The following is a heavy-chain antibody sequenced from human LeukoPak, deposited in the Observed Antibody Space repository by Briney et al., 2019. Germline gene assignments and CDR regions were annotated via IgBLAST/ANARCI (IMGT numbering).Heavy chain of an antibody. CDR2: IYHSGST. CDR1: GGSISSSNW. Sequence: PSGTLSLTCAVSGGSISSSNWWSWVRQPPGKGLEWIGEIYHSGSTNYNPSLKSRVTISVDKSKNQFSLKLSSVTAADTAVYYCAQVRSLITRAFDYWGQETLVTVSS. CDR3: AQVRSLITRAFDY. D-gene: IGHD3-22*01. V-gene: IGHV4-4*02. J-gene: IGHJ4*02.